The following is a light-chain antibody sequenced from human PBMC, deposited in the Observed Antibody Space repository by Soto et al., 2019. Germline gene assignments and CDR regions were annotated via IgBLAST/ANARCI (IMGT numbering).Light chain of an antibody. CDR2: LGS. J-gene: IGKJ4*01. CDR1: QSLLHSNGYNY. Sequence: DIVITHSPLSLPVTPGEPASISCRSSQSLLHSNGYNYLDWYLQKPGQSPQLLIYLGSNRASGVPDRFSGSGSGTDFTLKISRVEAEDVGVYYCMQALQTRLTFGGGTKVDIK. V-gene: IGKV2-28*01. CDR3: MQALQTRLT.